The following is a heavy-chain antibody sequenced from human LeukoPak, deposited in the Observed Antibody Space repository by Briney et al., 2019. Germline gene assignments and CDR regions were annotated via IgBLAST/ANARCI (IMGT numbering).Heavy chain of an antibody. CDR3: ARGLGGGNAIYFDY. D-gene: IGHD4-23*01. Sequence: SETLSLTCAVYGGSFSDYYWSWIRQPPGKGLEWIGEINHSGITNYNPSLKSRATISLDTSKNQLSLKLTSVTAADTAVYYCARGLGGGNAIYFDYWGQGTLVTVSS. V-gene: IGHV4-34*01. CDR2: INHSGIT. J-gene: IGHJ4*02. CDR1: GGSFSDYY.